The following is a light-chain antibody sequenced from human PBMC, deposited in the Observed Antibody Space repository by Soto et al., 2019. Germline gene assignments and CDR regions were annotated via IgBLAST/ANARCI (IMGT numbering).Light chain of an antibody. CDR3: QQYHDWPPWT. Sequence: ETVMTQSPATLSVSPGERATLSCRASQSVSSNLAWYQQKPGQAPRLLIYGASTRATGIPTRFSGRGSGTEFTLTISRLQSDDFSLYDCQQYHDWPPWTFGQGTKVEVK. CDR1: QSVSSN. CDR2: GAS. V-gene: IGKV3-15*01. J-gene: IGKJ1*01.